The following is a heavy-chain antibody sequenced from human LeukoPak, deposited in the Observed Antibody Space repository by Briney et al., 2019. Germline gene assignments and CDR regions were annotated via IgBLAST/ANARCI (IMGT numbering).Heavy chain of an antibody. D-gene: IGHD3-22*01. CDR2: INPNSGGT. J-gene: IGHJ3*02. CDR3: ARERNEYYYDSSGYYSDAFDI. Sequence: ASGTVSCKASGYTFTGYYMHWVRQAPGQGLEWMGWINPNSGGTNYAQKLQGRVTMTRDTSISTAYMELSRLRSDDTAVYYCARERNEYYYDSSGYYSDAFDIWGQGTMVTVSS. CDR1: GYTFTGYY. V-gene: IGHV1-2*02.